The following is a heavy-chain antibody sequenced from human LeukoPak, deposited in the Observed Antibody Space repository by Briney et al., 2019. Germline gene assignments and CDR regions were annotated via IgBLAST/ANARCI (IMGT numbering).Heavy chain of an antibody. J-gene: IGHJ4*02. D-gene: IGHD1-26*01. CDR2: IKQDGSEK. V-gene: IGHV3-7*01. Sequence: GGSLRLSCAASGFTFSSYWMSWVRQAPGKGLEWVANIKQDGSEKYYVDSVKGRFTISRDNAKNSLYLQMNSLRAEDTAVYYCARDPARYSGTPYFDYWGQGTLVTVSS. CDR3: ARDPARYSGTPYFDY. CDR1: GFTFSSYW.